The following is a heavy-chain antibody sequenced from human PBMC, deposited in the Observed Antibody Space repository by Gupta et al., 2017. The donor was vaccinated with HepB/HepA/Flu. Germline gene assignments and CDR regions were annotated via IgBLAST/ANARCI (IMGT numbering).Heavy chain of an antibody. D-gene: IGHD1-26*01. CDR1: GGTFISYA. CDR3: ARHVWLGTTIDARYYFMDV. J-gene: IGHJ6*03. V-gene: IGHV1-69*01. Sequence: QVQLVQSGAEVKKPGSSVKVSCKASGGTFISYAISWVRQAPGQGLEWMGGIIPIFGTATSAQKFQGRVTITADESPSTAYMELRSLKSEDTAIYYGARHVWLGTTIDARYYFMDVWGKGTRSPTP. CDR2: IIPIFGTA.